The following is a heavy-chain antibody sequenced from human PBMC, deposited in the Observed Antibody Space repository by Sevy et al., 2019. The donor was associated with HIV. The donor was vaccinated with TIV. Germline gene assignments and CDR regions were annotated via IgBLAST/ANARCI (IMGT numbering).Heavy chain of an antibody. CDR2: IYHSGST. CDR3: ARSPRGPTVTDGAFDI. CDR1: GGSISSGGYS. D-gene: IGHD4-4*01. J-gene: IGHJ3*02. V-gene: IGHV4-30-2*01. Sequence: SETLSLTCAVSGGSISSGGYSWSWIRQPPGKGLEWIGYIYHSGSTYYNPSLKSRVTISVDRSKNQFSLKLSPVTAADTAVYYCARSPRGPTVTDGAFDIWGQGTMVTVSS.